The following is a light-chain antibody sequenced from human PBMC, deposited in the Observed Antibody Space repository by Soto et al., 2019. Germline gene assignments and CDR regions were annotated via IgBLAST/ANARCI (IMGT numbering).Light chain of an antibody. CDR3: QKYNRAPWT. V-gene: IGKV1-27*01. CDR1: QDISNS. J-gene: IGKJ1*01. CDR2: AAS. Sequence: DIQMTQSPSSLSASVGDRVTITCRASQDISNSLAWYQQKPGKVPKLLIYAASTLQSGVPSRFSGTASGTDFTLTVSSLQPEDVATYYCQKYNRAPWTFGQGNKVEI.